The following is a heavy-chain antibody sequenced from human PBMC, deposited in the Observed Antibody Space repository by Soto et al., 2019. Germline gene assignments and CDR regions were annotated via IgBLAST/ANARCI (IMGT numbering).Heavy chain of an antibody. CDR3: ARVKTMVRGVILFPDAFDI. CDR2: IYYSGST. V-gene: IGHV4-31*03. CDR1: GGSISSGGYY. J-gene: IGHJ3*02. Sequence: SETLSLTCTVSGGSISSGGYYWSWIRQHPGKGLEWIGYIYYSGSTYYNPSLKSRVTISVDTSKNQFSLKLSSVTAADTAVYYCARVKTMVRGVILFPDAFDIWGQGTMVTVSS. D-gene: IGHD3-10*01.